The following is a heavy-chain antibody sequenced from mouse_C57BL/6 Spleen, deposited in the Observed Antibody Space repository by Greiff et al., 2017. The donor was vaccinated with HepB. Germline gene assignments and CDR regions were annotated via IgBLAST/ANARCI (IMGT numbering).Heavy chain of an antibody. D-gene: IGHD1-1*01. J-gene: IGHJ4*01. Sequence: EVQGVESGGGLVKPGGSLKLSCAASGFTFSSYAMSWVRQTPEKRLEWVATISDGGSYTYYPDNVKGRFTISRDNAKNNLYLQMSHLKSEDTAMYYCARDFGSSHYAMDYWGQGTSVTVSS. V-gene: IGHV5-4*01. CDR3: ARDFGSSHYAMDY. CDR1: GFTFSSYA. CDR2: ISDGGSYT.